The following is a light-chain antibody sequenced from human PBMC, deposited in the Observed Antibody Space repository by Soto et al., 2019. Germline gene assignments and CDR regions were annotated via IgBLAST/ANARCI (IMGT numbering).Light chain of an antibody. J-gene: IGKJ5*01. CDR3: HQYNNWPRT. Sequence: DIVMTQSPLSLAVTPGEPASLSCRSSQSLLHSNGYNYLDWYLQKPGQSPQLLIYLGSNRASGVPDRFSGSGSGTDFTLKISSLQSEDFAVYFCHQYNNWPRTFGQGTRLEIK. V-gene: IGKV2-28*01. CDR2: LGS. CDR1: QSLLHSNGYNY.